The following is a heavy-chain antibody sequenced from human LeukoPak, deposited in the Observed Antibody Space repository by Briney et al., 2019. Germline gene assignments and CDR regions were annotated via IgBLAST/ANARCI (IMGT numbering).Heavy chain of an antibody. CDR3: ARALDYGERASAFDI. CDR2: INPNSGGT. Sequence: ASVKVSCKASGYSFTSNYIHWVRQAPGQGLEWMGWINPNSGGTNYAQKFQGWVTMTRDTSISTAYMELSSLRSEDTAVYYCARALDYGERASAFDIWGQGTMVTVSS. D-gene: IGHD4-17*01. J-gene: IGHJ3*02. V-gene: IGHV1-2*04. CDR1: GYSFTSNY.